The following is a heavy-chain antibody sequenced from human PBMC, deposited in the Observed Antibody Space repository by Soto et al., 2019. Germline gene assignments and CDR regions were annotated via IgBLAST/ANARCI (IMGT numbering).Heavy chain of an antibody. CDR3: ARDGSSSWYWYFDL. CDR2: ISAYNGNT. D-gene: IGHD6-13*01. Sequence: ASVKVSCKASGYTFTSYGISWVRRAPGQGLEWMGWISAYNGNTNYAQKLQGRVTMTTDTSTSTAYMELRSLRSDDTAVYYCARDGSSSWYWYFDLWGRGTLVTVSS. J-gene: IGHJ2*01. V-gene: IGHV1-18*01. CDR1: GYTFTSYG.